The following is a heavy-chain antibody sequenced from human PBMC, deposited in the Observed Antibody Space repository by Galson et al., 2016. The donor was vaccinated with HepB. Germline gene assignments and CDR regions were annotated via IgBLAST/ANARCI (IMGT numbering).Heavy chain of an antibody. Sequence: TLSLTCTVSGGSVSSGSFFWSWIRQPPGKGLEWIGYIYYTGSTTYSPSLKSRVTIPVDTSKNMFSLKVTSVTAADTAVYYCARRSNFYDADDYWGQGTLVTVSS. CDR3: ARRSNFYDADDY. J-gene: IGHJ4*02. D-gene: IGHD2/OR15-2a*01. V-gene: IGHV4-61*01. CDR1: GGSVSSGSFF. CDR2: IYYTGST.